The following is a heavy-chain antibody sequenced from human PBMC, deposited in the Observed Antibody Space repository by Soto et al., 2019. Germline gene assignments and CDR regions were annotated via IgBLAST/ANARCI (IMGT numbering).Heavy chain of an antibody. V-gene: IGHV3-53*04. CDR2: ICSGGST. CDR1: GFTVSSNY. Sequence: EVQLVESGGGLVQPGGSLRLSCAASGFTVSSNYMSWVRQAPGKGLEWVSVICSGGSTYYADSVKGRFTISRHNPKNTLYLQMISLRAEDTAVYYCAIVYCSGGRCYERPSRYFDYWGQGTLVTVSS. CDR3: AIVYCSGGRCYERPSRYFDY. J-gene: IGHJ4*02. D-gene: IGHD2-15*01.